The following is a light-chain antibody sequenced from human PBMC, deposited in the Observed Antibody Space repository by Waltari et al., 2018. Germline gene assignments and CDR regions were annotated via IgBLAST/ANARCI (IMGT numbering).Light chain of an antibody. V-gene: IGKV1-39*01. Sequence: DIQMTLSRSSLSAAVGDRVTITCRASQSISSYLNWYQQKPGKAPKPLIYAASSLESGGPSRFSGSGSGTDFTLTISRLQPEDYATYYCQQTYSTPFTLGPGTKVDIK. CDR1: QSISSY. CDR2: AAS. CDR3: QQTYSTPFT. J-gene: IGKJ3*01.